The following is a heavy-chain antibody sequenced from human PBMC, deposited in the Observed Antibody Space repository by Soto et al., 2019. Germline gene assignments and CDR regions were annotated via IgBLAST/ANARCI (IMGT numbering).Heavy chain of an antibody. V-gene: IGHV4-59*01. CDR2: TYYSGST. CDR1: GGSISSYY. J-gene: IGHJ4*02. CDR3: ATQTPRVYYFDY. Sequence: PSETLSLTCTVSGGSISSYYWSWIRQPPGKGLEWIGYTYYSGSTNCNPSLKSRVTISVDTSKNQFSLKLSSVTAADTAVYYCATQTPRVYYFDYWGQGTLVTVSS. D-gene: IGHD2-8*01.